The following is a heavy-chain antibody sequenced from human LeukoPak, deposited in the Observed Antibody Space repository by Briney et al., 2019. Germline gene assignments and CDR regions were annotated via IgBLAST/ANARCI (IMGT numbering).Heavy chain of an antibody. Sequence: SETLSLTCTVSGGSISSYYWSWIRQPPGKGLEWIGYIYYSGNTNYNPSLKSRVTISLDTSKNQFSLKLSSVTAADTAVYYCARAKREPAVIGWFDPWGQGTLVTVSS. V-gene: IGHV4-59*01. CDR1: GGSISSYY. D-gene: IGHD2-2*01. J-gene: IGHJ5*02. CDR2: IYYSGNT. CDR3: ARAKREPAVIGWFDP.